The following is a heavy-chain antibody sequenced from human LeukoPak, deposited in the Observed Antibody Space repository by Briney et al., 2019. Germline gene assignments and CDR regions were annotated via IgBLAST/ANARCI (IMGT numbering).Heavy chain of an antibody. Sequence: GGSLRLSCAASGFTFSSYAMNWVRQAPGKGLEWVSSIRSSSSYIYYADSVKGRFTISRDNAKNSLYLQMNSLRAEDTAVYYCARDLSSGHYILPFDYWGQGTLVTVSS. V-gene: IGHV3-21*01. J-gene: IGHJ4*02. CDR3: ARDLSSGHYILPFDY. CDR1: GFTFSSYA. D-gene: IGHD3-22*01. CDR2: IRSSSSYI.